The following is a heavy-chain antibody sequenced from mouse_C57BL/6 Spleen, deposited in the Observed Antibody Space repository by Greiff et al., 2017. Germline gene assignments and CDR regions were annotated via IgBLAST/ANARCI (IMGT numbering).Heavy chain of an antibody. Sequence: EVKLMESGGGLVKPGGSLKLSCAASGFTFSDYGMHWVRQAPEKGLEWVAYISSGSSTIYYADTVKGRFTISRDNAKNTLFLQMTSLRSEDTAMYYCARGTAQATGTFAYWGQGTLVTVSA. CDR2: ISSGSSTI. V-gene: IGHV5-17*01. D-gene: IGHD3-2*02. CDR3: ARGTAQATGTFAY. CDR1: GFTFSDYG. J-gene: IGHJ3*01.